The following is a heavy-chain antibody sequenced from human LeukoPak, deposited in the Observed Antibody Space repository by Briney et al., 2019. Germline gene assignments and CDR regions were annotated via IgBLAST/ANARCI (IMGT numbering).Heavy chain of an antibody. D-gene: IGHD6-19*01. CDR3: AKDSQWLVFSFLFDF. CDR1: GFTFDDYA. V-gene: IGHV3-43D*03. Sequence: QTGGSLRLSCAASGFTFDDYAMHWVRQAPGKGLEWVSLISWDGGSTSYADSVQGRFTISRDNSKNSVYLQMNSLRAEDTALYYCAKDSQWLVFSFLFDFWGQGTLVTVSS. CDR2: ISWDGGST. J-gene: IGHJ4*02.